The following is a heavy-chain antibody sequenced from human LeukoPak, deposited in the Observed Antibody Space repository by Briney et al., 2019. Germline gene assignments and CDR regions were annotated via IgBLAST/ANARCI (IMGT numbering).Heavy chain of an antibody. Sequence: QPGGSLRLSCAASGFTFSTYAMSWVRQAPGKGLEWVSGMSGSGRGGNTYYADSVKGRFTISRDNSKNTLYLQMNSLRAEDTAVYYCAKSGLNRFDYWGQGTLVTVSS. V-gene: IGHV3-23*01. CDR1: GFTFSTYA. J-gene: IGHJ4*02. CDR3: AKSGLNRFDY. D-gene: IGHD2-15*01. CDR2: MSGSGRGGNT.